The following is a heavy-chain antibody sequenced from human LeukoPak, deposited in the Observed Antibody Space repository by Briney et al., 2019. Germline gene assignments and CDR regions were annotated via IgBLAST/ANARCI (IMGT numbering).Heavy chain of an antibody. CDR2: IYYRGNT. Sequence: PSETLSLTCTVSGGSISSSSFYWGWIRQPPGKGLEWIGSIYYRGNTYYNPSLKSRVTISVDTSKNQFSLKLSSVTAADTAVYYCARPPGFSTSFWDWGQGTLVTVSS. CDR3: ARPPGFSTSFWD. J-gene: IGHJ4*02. D-gene: IGHD2-2*01. CDR1: GGSISSSSFY. V-gene: IGHV4-39*01.